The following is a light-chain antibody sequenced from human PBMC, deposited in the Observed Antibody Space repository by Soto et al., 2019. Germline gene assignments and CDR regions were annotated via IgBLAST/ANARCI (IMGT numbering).Light chain of an antibody. CDR2: AAS. J-gene: IGKJ4*01. CDR1: QSISSY. Sequence: DIQMTQSPSSLSASVGDRVTITCRASQSISSYLNWYQQKPGKAPKLLIYAASSLQSGVPSRFSGSGSGTDFTLTISSLQPADFATYYCQQSYSTPFPFGGGTKVEIK. CDR3: QQSYSTPFP. V-gene: IGKV1-39*01.